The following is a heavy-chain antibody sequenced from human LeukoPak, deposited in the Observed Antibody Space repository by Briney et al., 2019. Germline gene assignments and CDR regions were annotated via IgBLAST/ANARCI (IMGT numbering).Heavy chain of an antibody. CDR1: GFTFSSYG. J-gene: IGHJ4*02. CDR3: AKDPVEWEHNVYFDY. V-gene: IGHV3-30*18. CDR2: ISYDGSNK. Sequence: GGSLRLSCAASGFTFSSYGMHWVRQAPGKGLEWVAVISYDGSNKYYADSVKGRFTISRDNSKNTLYLQMNSLRAEDTAVYYCAKDPVEWEHNVYFDYWGQGTLVTVST. D-gene: IGHD1-26*01.